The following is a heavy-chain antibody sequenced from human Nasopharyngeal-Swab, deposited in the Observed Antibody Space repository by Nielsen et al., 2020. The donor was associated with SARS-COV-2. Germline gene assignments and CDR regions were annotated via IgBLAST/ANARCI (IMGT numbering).Heavy chain of an antibody. CDR3: AGGQGTVTTYYYYGMDV. Sequence: GSLKISCAASGFTFSSYGMHWVRQAPGKGLEWVAVIWYDGSNKYYADSVKGRFTISRDNSKNTLYLQMNSLRAEDTAVYYCAGGQGTVTTYYYYGMDVWGQGTTVTVSS. CDR2: IWYDGSNK. J-gene: IGHJ6*02. D-gene: IGHD4-17*01. V-gene: IGHV3-33*01. CDR1: GFTFSSYG.